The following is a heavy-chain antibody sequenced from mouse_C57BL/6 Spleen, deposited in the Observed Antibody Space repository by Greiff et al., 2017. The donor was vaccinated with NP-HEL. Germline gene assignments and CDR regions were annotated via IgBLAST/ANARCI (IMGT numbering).Heavy chain of an antibody. J-gene: IGHJ2*01. Sequence: QVQLQQSGPELVKPGASVKISCKASGYAFSSSWMNWVKQGPGKGLEWIGRIYPGDGDTNYNGKFKGKATLTADKSSSTAYMQLSSLTSEDSAVYFCAKANWDYFDYWGQGTTLTVSS. CDR1: GYAFSSSW. CDR2: IYPGDGDT. V-gene: IGHV1-82*01. D-gene: IGHD4-1*01. CDR3: AKANWDYFDY.